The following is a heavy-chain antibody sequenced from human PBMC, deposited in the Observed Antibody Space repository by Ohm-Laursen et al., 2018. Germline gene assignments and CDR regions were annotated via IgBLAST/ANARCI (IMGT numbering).Heavy chain of an antibody. CDR1: GFPFSAYS. CDR3: AKASIWTYFDY. Sequence: GSLRLSCSASGFPFSAYSMNWVRQAPGKGLEWVSSISSSSSYIYYADSVKGRFTISRDNSKNTLYLQVNSLRAEDTAVYYCAKASIWTYFDYWGQGTLATVSS. J-gene: IGHJ4*02. D-gene: IGHD3/OR15-3a*01. V-gene: IGHV3-21*04. CDR2: ISSSSSYI.